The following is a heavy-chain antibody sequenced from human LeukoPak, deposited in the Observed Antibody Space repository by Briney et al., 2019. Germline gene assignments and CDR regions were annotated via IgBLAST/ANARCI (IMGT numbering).Heavy chain of an antibody. CDR2: ISHSGST. J-gene: IGHJ4*02. CDR1: GGSFSGYY. CDR3: AKETPFSGWSALMPLDY. D-gene: IGHD6-19*01. V-gene: IGHV4-34*01. Sequence: SETLSLTCAVYGGSFSGYYWSWIRQPPGKGLEWIGEISHSGSTNYNPSLKSRVTISVDTSKNQFSLKLSSVTAADTAVYYCAKETPFSGWSALMPLDYWGQGTLVTVSS.